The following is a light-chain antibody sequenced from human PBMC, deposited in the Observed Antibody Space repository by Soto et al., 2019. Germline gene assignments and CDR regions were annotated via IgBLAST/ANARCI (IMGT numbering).Light chain of an antibody. CDR1: QGISSY. CDR2: GAS. Sequence: DIPLTQSPSFLSASVGDRVTITCRASQGISSYLAWYQQKPGKAPNLLIYGASTLESGVPSRFSGSGSGTEFTLTISSLQPGDFATYYCQQIKSYPITFGQGTRLEMK. CDR3: QQIKSYPIT. V-gene: IGKV1-9*01. J-gene: IGKJ5*01.